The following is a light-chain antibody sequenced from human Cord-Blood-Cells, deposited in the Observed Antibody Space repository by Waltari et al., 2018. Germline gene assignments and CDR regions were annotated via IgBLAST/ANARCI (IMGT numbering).Light chain of an antibody. CDR1: SSDAGGYNY. J-gene: IGLJ3*02. V-gene: IGLV2-14*01. CDR3: SSYTSSSTLV. CDR2: EVS. Sequence: GQSITISCTGTSSDAGGYNYVPWYQQHPGKAPKLMIYEVSNRPSGVSNRFSGSKSGNTASLTISGLQAEDEADYYCSSYTSSSTLVFGGGTKLTVL.